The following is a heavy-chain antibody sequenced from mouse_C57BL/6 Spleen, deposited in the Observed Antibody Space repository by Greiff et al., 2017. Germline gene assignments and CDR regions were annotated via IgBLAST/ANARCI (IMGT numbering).Heavy chain of an antibody. D-gene: IGHD3-2*02. CDR3: ARTAQATSAWFAY. CDR2: INPSNGGT. Sequence: QVQLQQPGPELVKPGASVKLSCKASGYTFTSYWMHWVKQRPGKGLEWIGNINPSNGGTNYNEKFKSKATLTVDKSSSTAYMQLSSLTSEDSAVYYCARTAQATSAWFAYWGQGTLVTVSA. V-gene: IGHV1-53*01. CDR1: GYTFTSYW. J-gene: IGHJ3*01.